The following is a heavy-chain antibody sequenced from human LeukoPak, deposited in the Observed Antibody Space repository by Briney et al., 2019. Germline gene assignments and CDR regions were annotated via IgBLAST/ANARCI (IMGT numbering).Heavy chain of an antibody. CDR2: IYYSGST. V-gene: IGHV4-39*07. CDR1: GDSISSSSYY. CDR3: ARCPWCSTSCYSCRWFDP. Sequence: SETLSLTCTVSGDSISSSSYYWGWIRQPPGKGLEWIGNIYYSGSTYYNPSLKSRVTISVDTSKNQFSLKLSSVTAADTAVYYCARCPWCSTSCYSCRWFDPWGQGTLVTVSS. J-gene: IGHJ5*02. D-gene: IGHD2-2*01.